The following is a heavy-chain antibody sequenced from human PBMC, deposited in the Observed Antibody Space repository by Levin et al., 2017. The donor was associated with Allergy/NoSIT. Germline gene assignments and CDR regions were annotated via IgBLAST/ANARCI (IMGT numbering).Heavy chain of an antibody. CDR3: AREHSGSSRDDY. Sequence: SQTLSLTCAVSGYSISSGYYWGWIRQPPGKGLEWIGSIYHSGSTYYNPSLKSRVTISVDTSKNQFSLKLSSVTAADTAVYYCAREHSGSSRDDYWGQGTLVTVSS. CDR2: IYHSGST. D-gene: IGHD1-26*01. V-gene: IGHV4-38-2*02. CDR1: GYSISSGYY. J-gene: IGHJ4*02.